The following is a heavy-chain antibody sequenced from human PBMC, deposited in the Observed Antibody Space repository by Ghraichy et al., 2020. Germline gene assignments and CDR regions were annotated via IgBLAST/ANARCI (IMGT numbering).Heavy chain of an antibody. CDR2: IYYSGTT. V-gene: IGHV4-59*08. CDR3: VRQPPDTAAFDY. J-gene: IGHJ4*02. CDR1: GGSLSNYY. Sequence: SETLSLTCAVSGGSLSNYYWSWIRQPPGKGLEWIAYIYYSGTTNYNPSLKSRVTISVETSKNQFSLRLTSVTAADTAVYYCVRQPPDTAAFDYWGQEALVTVSS.